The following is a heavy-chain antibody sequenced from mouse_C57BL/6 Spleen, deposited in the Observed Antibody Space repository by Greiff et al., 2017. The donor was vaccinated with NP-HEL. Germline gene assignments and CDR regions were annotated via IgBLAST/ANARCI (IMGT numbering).Heavy chain of an antibody. CDR2: IYPGDGDT. CDR1: GYAFSSSW. CDR3: ADLITPFDY. D-gene: IGHD1-1*01. V-gene: IGHV1-82*01. J-gene: IGHJ2*01. Sequence: VQLQQSGPELVKPGASVKISCKASGYAFSSSWMNWVKQRPGKGLEWIGRIYPGDGDTNYNGKFKGKATLTADKSSSTAYMQLSSLTSEDSAVYFCADLITPFDYGGQGTTLTVSS.